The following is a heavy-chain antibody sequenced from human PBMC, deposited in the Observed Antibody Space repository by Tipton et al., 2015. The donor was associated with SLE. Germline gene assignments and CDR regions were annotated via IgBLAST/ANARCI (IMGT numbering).Heavy chain of an antibody. V-gene: IGHV1-69*01. J-gene: IGHJ2*01. Sequence: QAQLVQSGAEVKKPGSSVKVSCKASGYSFSNFALSWVRQAPGQGLEWMGGVIPFFGTPHYAQKFQGRITITADDSTTTVHMILSSLTSEDTALYYCARDMKEGTQWPTYWFFDLWGRGTLVTVSS. CDR1: GYSFSNFA. CDR3: ARDMKEGTQWPTYWFFDL. D-gene: IGHD6-19*01. CDR2: VIPFFGTP.